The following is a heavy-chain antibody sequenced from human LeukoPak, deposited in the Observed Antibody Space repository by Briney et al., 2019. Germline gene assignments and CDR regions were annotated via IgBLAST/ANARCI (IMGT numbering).Heavy chain of an antibody. Sequence: GGSLRLSCAVSGFTFRSYWMGWVRQAPGKGLEWVGNIMKDGSKKDYVDSVKGRFTISRDNAKNSLFLQMNSLGVEDTAVYYCATTYFWGQGTMVTVSS. CDR2: IMKDGSKK. D-gene: IGHD1-1*01. J-gene: IGHJ3*01. CDR1: GFTFRSYW. V-gene: IGHV3-7*01. CDR3: ATTYF.